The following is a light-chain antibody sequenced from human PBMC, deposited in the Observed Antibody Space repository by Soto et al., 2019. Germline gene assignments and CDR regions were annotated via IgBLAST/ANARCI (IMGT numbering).Light chain of an antibody. V-gene: IGKV1-39*01. CDR1: QSISSY. CDR2: AAS. J-gene: IGKJ1*01. Sequence: DIPMTQSPSSLSASVGDRVTITCRASQSISSYLNWYQQKPGKAPKLLIYAASSLQSGVPSRFSGSGSGTDFTLTISSLQPEDFATYFCLQESDYPRTFGQGTKVEIK. CDR3: LQESDYPRT.